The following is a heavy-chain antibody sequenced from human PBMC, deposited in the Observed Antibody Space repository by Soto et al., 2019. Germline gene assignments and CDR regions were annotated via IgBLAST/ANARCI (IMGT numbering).Heavy chain of an antibody. CDR2: ISAHNGNT. CDR1: GYAFTTYG. Sequence: QVHLVQSGAEVKKPGASVKVSCKGSGYAFTTYGITWVRQAPGQGLEWMGWISAHNGNTNYAQKIQGRATVTRETSTSTAYMELRCLRTDDTAVYYCARGRYGDYWGQGAVVTVSS. J-gene: IGHJ4*02. CDR3: ARGRYGDY. V-gene: IGHV1-18*01. D-gene: IGHD1-1*01.